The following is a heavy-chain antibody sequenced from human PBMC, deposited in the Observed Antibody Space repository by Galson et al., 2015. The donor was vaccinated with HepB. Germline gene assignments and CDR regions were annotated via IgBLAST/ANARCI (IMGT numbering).Heavy chain of an antibody. D-gene: IGHD2-15*01. CDR2: ISYDGSNK. Sequence: SLRLSCAAPGFTFSSYAMHWVRQAPGKGLEWVAVISYDGSNKYYADSVKGRFTISRDNSKNTLYLQMNSLRAEDTAVYYCARREVVAATRPLDYWGQGTLVTVSS. V-gene: IGHV3-30*04. CDR1: GFTFSSYA. J-gene: IGHJ4*02. CDR3: ARREVVAATRPLDY.